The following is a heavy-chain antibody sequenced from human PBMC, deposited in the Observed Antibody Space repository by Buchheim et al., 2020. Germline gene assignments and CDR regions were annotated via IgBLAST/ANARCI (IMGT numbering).Heavy chain of an antibody. J-gene: IGHJ4*02. CDR2: ISGSVVNT. V-gene: IGHV3-23*01. D-gene: IGHD1-26*01. CDR3: AIVLNPRSGSFYFDY. Sequence: EVQLLESGGGLVQPGGSLRLSCAASGFTFSSYAMSWVRQAPGTGLEWVSIISGSVVNTFYADSVKGRFTISRDNSKNTLSLQMNSLRAEDTAVYYCAIVLNPRSGSFYFDYWGQGTL. CDR1: GFTFSSYA.